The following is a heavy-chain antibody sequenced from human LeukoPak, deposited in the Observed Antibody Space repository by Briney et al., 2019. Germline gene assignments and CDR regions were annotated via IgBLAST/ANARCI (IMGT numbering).Heavy chain of an antibody. V-gene: IGHV4-59*01. J-gene: IGHJ4*02. CDR2: IHYGGST. CDR3: ARGYSTSWTYYFDY. CDR1: DGAITGYY. Sequence: SSETLSLTCTVSDGAITGYYWGWIRQPPGKGLDCIGHIHYGGSTNYNPSLKGRVTISVDTSKNHFSLKLTSMTAADTAVYYCARGYSTSWTYYFDYWGQGALVTVSS. D-gene: IGHD6-13*01.